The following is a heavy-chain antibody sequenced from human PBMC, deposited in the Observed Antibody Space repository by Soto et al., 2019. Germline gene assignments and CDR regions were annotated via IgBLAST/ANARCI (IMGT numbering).Heavy chain of an antibody. V-gene: IGHV3-30*18. J-gene: IGHJ3*02. Sequence: QVQLVESGGGVVQPGRSLRLSCAASGFTFSSYGMHWVRQAPGKGLEWVAVISYDGSNKYYADSVKGRFTISRDNSKNTLYLQMNSLRAEDTAVYYCAKGRLEPAVVIWGQGTMVTVSS. CDR3: AKGRLEPAVVI. CDR1: GFTFSSYG. CDR2: ISYDGSNK. D-gene: IGHD1-1*01.